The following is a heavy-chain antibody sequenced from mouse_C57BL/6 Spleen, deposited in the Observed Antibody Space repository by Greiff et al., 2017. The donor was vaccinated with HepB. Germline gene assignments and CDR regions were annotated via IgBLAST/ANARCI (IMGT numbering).Heavy chain of an antibody. V-gene: IGHV1-82*01. CDR2: IYPGDGDT. CDR3: ARFFTTVVARGYFDY. Sequence: VQLVESGPELVKPGASVKISCKASGYAFSSSWMNWVKQRPGKGLEWIGRIYPGDGDTNYNGKFKGKATLTADKSSSTAYMQLSSLTSEDSAVYFCARFFTTVVARGYFDYWGQGTTLTVSS. D-gene: IGHD1-1*01. J-gene: IGHJ2*01. CDR1: GYAFSSSW.